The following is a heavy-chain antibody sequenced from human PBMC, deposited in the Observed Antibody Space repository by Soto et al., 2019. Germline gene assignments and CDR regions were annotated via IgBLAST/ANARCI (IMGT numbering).Heavy chain of an antibody. CDR2: IYPGDSDT. CDR3: TTGYFDWLPYYYYGMDV. J-gene: IGHJ6*02. CDR1: GYSFTSYW. V-gene: IGHV5-51*01. Sequence: GESLKISCKGSGYSFTSYWIGWVRQMPGKGLEWMGIIYPGDSDTRYSPSFQGQVTISADKSISTLYLQMNSLKTEDTAVYYCTTGYFDWLPYYYYGMDVWGQGTTVTVSS. D-gene: IGHD3-9*01.